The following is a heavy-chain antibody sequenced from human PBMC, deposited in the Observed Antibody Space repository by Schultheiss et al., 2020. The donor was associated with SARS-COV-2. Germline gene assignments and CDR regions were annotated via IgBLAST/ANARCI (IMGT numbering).Heavy chain of an antibody. CDR1: GGSISSSSYY. CDR2: IYYSGSS. D-gene: IGHD5-24*01. Sequence: SETLSLTCTVSGGSISSSSYYWGWIRQPPGKGLEWIGSIYYSGSSYYNPSLKSRVTISVDTSKNQFSLKLSSVTAADTAVYYCASTLQEIRPHNSGFDPWGQGTLVTVSS. V-gene: IGHV4-39*01. J-gene: IGHJ5*02. CDR3: ASTLQEIRPHNSGFDP.